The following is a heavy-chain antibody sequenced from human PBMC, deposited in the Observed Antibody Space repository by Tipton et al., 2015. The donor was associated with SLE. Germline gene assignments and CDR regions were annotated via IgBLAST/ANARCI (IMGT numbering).Heavy chain of an antibody. D-gene: IGHD3-16*01. CDR3: ARVQAYEGFDP. V-gene: IGHV4-30-2*01. J-gene: IGHJ5*02. Sequence: TLSLTCVVSGASISTEGYSWSWIRQPPGKGLEWIGYIFHTGSAYYNPSLRSRLTISLDTSKNQFSLKLSSVTAADTAVYYCARVQAYEGFDPWGQGTLVTVSS. CDR2: IFHTGSA. CDR1: GASISTEGYS.